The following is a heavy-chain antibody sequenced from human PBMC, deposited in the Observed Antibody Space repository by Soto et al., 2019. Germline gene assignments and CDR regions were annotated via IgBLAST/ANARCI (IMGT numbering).Heavy chain of an antibody. CDR3: ARASVVVTAMAPTHGMDV. D-gene: IGHD2-21*02. V-gene: IGHV4-4*02. J-gene: IGHJ6*02. Sequence: QVQLQESGPGLVKPSGTLSLTCAVSGGSISSSNWWSWVRQPPGKGLEWIGEIYHSGSTNYNPSLKSRVTISVDKSTNQFSLKLSSVTAADTAVYYCARASVVVTAMAPTHGMDVWGQGTTVTVSS. CDR2: IYHSGST. CDR1: GGSISSSNW.